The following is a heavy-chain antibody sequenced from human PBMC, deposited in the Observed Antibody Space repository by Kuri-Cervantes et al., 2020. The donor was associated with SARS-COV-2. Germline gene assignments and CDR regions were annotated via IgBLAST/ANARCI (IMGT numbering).Heavy chain of an antibody. CDR1: GFTFSSYA. D-gene: IGHD2-2*02. CDR2: IRSNGGST. Sequence: GGSLRLSCSASGFTFSSYAMHWVRQAPGKGLEYVSAIRSNGGSTYYADSVKGRFTISRDNSKNTLYLQMSSLRAEDTAVYYCVKGYCSSTSCYRGGYWGQGTLVTVSS. V-gene: IGHV3-64D*08. J-gene: IGHJ4*02. CDR3: VKGYCSSTSCYRGGY.